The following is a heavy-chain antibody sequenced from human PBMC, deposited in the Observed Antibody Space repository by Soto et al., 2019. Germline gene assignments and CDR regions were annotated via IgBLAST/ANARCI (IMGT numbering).Heavy chain of an antibody. J-gene: IGHJ4*02. CDR1: GGSISSYY. CDR2: IYYSGST. V-gene: IGHV4-59*01. Sequence: SETLSLTCTFSGGSISSYYGSWIRQPPGKGLEWIGYIYYSGSTNYNPSLKSRVTISVDTSKNQSSLKLSSVTAADTAVYYCARERAAAGTWDYWGQGTLVTVSS. D-gene: IGHD6-13*01. CDR3: ARERAAAGTWDY.